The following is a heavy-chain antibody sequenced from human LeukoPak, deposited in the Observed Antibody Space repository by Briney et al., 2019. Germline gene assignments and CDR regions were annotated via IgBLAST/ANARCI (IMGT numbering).Heavy chain of an antibody. CDR3: ARDMYYGDYEVDY. CDR2: ITSSSSTI. CDR1: GFTFSSYN. J-gene: IGHJ4*02. D-gene: IGHD4-17*01. Sequence: GGSLRLSCAASGFTFSSYNMNWVRQAPGKGLEWVSYITSSSSTIYYADSVKGRFTISRDNAKNSLFLQMNSLRDEDTAVYYCARDMYYGDYEVDYWGQGTLVTVSS. V-gene: IGHV3-48*02.